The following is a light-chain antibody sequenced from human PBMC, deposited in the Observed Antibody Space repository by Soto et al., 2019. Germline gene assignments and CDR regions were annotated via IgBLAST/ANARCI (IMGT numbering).Light chain of an antibody. V-gene: IGLV2-23*02. J-gene: IGLJ1*01. Sequence: QSALTQPASVSGSPGQSITISCTGTSSDVGSFNLVSWYQHHPGKAPKLMIYEVSKRPSGVSNRFSGSKSGNTASLTIPGLQAEDEADYYCCSYAGTPYVFGTGTKVTVL. CDR2: EVS. CDR3: CSYAGTPYV. CDR1: SSDVGSFNL.